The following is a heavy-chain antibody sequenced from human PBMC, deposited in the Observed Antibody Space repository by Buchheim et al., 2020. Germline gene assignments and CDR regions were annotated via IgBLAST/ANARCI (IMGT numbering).Heavy chain of an antibody. CDR2: INHSGST. D-gene: IGHD3-22*01. J-gene: IGHJ4*02. Sequence: QVQLQQWGAGLLKPSETLSLTCAVSGGSFSGYYWSWIRQPPGKGLEWIGEINHSGSTNYNPSLKSRVTISVDTSKNQFSLKLSSVTAADTAVYYCARTDSSGYYYGFDYWGQGTL. CDR1: GGSFSGYY. CDR3: ARTDSSGYYYGFDY. V-gene: IGHV4-34*01.